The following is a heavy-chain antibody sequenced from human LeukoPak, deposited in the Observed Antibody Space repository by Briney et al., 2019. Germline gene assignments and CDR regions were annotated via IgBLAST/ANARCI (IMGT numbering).Heavy chain of an antibody. CDR3: ARDGYSGYDTLYYFDY. D-gene: IGHD5-12*01. J-gene: IGHJ4*02. Sequence: SETLSLTCTVSGGSISSHYWSWIRQPPGKGPEWIGYIYYSGSTNYNPSLKSRVTISVDTSKNQFSLKLSSVTAADTAVYYCARDGYSGYDTLYYFDYWGQGTLVTVSS. CDR1: GGSISSHY. V-gene: IGHV4-59*11. CDR2: IYYSGST.